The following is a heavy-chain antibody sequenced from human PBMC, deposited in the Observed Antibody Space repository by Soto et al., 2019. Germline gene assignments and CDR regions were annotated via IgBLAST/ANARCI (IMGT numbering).Heavy chain of an antibody. CDR3: ARDCLTGDPREAFDY. J-gene: IGHJ4*02. Sequence: AGGSLRLSCAASVFTFSSYSMNWVRQAPGKGLEWVSSISSSSSYIYYADSVKGRFTISRDNAKNSLYLQMNSLRVEDTAVYYCARDCLTGDPREAFDYWGQGTLVTVSS. CDR2: ISSSSSYI. V-gene: IGHV3-21*01. CDR1: VFTFSSYS. D-gene: IGHD7-27*01.